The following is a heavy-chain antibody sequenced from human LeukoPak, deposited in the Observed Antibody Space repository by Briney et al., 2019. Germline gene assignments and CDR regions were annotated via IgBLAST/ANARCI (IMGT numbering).Heavy chain of an antibody. J-gene: IGHJ4*02. D-gene: IGHD4-17*01. V-gene: IGHV3-23*01. CDR2: VSGSGDDRDYT. CDR3: AKFATTPSPSDY. Sequence: GGSLRLSCAASGFTFSTYAMNWGRQAPGKGLEGVSTVSGSGDDRDYTYYADSVKGRFTVSRDNSKNTLYLQMSSLRAEDTAVYYCAKFATTPSPSDYWGQGTLVTVSS. CDR1: GFTFSTYA.